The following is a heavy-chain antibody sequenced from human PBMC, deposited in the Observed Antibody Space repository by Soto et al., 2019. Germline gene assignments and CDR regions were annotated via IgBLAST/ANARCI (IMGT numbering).Heavy chain of an antibody. CDR1: GFTFSSYG. D-gene: IGHD3-10*01. CDR3: AKSQVRGVIMNDAFDI. J-gene: IGHJ3*02. CDR2: ISYDGSNK. Sequence: LRLSCAASGFTFSSYGMHWVRQAPGKGLEWVAVISYDGSNKYYADSVKGRFTISRDNSKNTLYLQMNSLRAEDTAVYYCAKSQVRGVIMNDAFDIWGQGTMVTVSS. V-gene: IGHV3-30*18.